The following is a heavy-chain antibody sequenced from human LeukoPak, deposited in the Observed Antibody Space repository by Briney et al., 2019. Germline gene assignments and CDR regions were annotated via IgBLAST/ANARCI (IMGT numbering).Heavy chain of an antibody. CDR1: GGSFSDYY. CDR2: IIHSGRT. Sequence: PSETLSLTCAVYGGSFSDYYWTWIRQSPGKGLEWIGEIIHSGRTNYNPSLKSRVAISVDTSRNKFSLSLSDMTAADTAVYYCARGVLVMVYAAFDLWGQGTPVTVSS. D-gene: IGHD2-8*01. J-gene: IGHJ4*02. CDR3: ARGVLVMVYAAFDL. V-gene: IGHV4-34*01.